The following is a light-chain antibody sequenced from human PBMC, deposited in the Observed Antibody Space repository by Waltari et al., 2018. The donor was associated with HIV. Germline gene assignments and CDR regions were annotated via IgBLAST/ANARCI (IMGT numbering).Light chain of an antibody. CDR3: SSYTSTYV. Sequence: QSALTQPASVSGSPGQSITISCTGTSRDGGRSNYVSWYQQHPGKAPKLMIYDVSNRPSGVSNRFSGSKSGNTASLTISGLQAEDEADYYCSSYTSTYVFGTGTKVTVL. J-gene: IGLJ1*01. CDR1: SRDGGRSNY. V-gene: IGLV2-14*01. CDR2: DVS.